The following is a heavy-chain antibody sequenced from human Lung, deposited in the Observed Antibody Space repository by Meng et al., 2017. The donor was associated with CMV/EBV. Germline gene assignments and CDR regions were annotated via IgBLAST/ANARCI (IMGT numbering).Heavy chain of an antibody. CDR3: ARVGPFLEWLELNAFDI. D-gene: IGHD3-3*01. J-gene: IGHJ3*02. CDR1: GGSISSYY. V-gene: IGHV4-59*01. CDR2: IHYSGST. Sequence: PXTXSLXCTVSGGSISSYYWSWIRQPPGKGLEWNGYIHYSGSTNYNPSLKSRVTISVDTSKNQFSLKLSSVTAADTAVYYCARVGPFLEWLELNAFDIWGQGTMVTVSS.